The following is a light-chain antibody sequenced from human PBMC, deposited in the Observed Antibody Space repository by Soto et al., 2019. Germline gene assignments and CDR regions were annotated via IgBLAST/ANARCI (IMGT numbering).Light chain of an antibody. CDR2: EVS. CDR1: SSDVGGYNY. J-gene: IGLJ3*02. Sequence: QSALTQPASVSGSPGQSITISCTGTSSDVGGYNYVSWYQQHPGKAPKLMISEVSNRPSGISNRFSGSKSGNTASLTISGLQAEDEADYYCSSYTSSNFWVFGEGTKVTVL. CDR3: SSYTSSNFWV. V-gene: IGLV2-14*01.